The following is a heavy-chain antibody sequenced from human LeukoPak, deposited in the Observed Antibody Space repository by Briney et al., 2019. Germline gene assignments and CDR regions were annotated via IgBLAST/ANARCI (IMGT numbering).Heavy chain of an antibody. J-gene: IGHJ3*02. D-gene: IGHD2-15*01. CDR1: GGSINNYY. Sequence: PSETLSLTCTVSGGSINNYYWSWIRQPAGKGLEWIGRICTRGSTNYNPSLKGRVTMSVDTSKNQFSLKLSSETAADTAVYYCARGRYCSADTCSGGDAFDIWGQGTMVSVSS. V-gene: IGHV4-4*07. CDR3: ARGRYCSADTCSGGDAFDI. CDR2: ICTRGST.